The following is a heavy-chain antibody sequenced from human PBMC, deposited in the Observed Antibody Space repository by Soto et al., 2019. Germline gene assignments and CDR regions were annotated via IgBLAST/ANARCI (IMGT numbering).Heavy chain of an antibody. CDR2: VYYAGST. V-gene: IGHV4-31*03. J-gene: IGHJ6*02. Sequence: QVQLQASGPGLVKPSQTLSLTCSVSGASINVVNYHCSWVRQRPGRGLEWIGNVYYAGSTDYNPSLKRRAALRFHTSKKQFSLELTSATAADTAVYWCARYFLVAARKRGYVLDVWGQGTTVTVSS. CDR1: GASINVVNYH. CDR3: ARYFLVAARKRGYVLDV. D-gene: IGHD2-15*01.